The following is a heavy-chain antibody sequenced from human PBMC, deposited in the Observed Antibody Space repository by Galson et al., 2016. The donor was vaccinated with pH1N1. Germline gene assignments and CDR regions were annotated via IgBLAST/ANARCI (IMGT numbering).Heavy chain of an antibody. CDR1: GYSFTTHW. CDR2: TYAGDSDA. CDR3: ARQNEGALDV. V-gene: IGHV5-51*01. Sequence: QSGAEVKKPGESLKISCKASGYSFTTHWIGWVRQMPGKGLEWMGITYAGDSDARYSPSLKGQVSFSVDKSITTADLQWRSLKASDTAIYHCARQNEGALDVWGQGTTVTVSS. J-gene: IGHJ6*02. D-gene: IGHD1-1*01.